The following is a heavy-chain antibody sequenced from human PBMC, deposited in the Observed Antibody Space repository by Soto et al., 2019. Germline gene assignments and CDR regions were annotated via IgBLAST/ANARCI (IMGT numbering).Heavy chain of an antibody. CDR3: AKDLLRITMVRGVIVGMDV. CDR1: GFTFSSYA. Sequence: EVQLLESGGGLVQPGGSLRLSCAASGFTFSSYAMSWVRQAPGKGLEWVSAISGSGGSTCYADSVKGRFTISRDNSKNTLYLQMNSLRAEDTAVYYCAKDLLRITMVRGVIVGMDVWGQGTTVTVSS. CDR2: ISGSGGST. V-gene: IGHV3-23*01. D-gene: IGHD3-10*01. J-gene: IGHJ6*02.